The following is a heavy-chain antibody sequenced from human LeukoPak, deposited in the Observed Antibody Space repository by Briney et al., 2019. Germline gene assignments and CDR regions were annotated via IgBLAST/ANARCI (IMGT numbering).Heavy chain of an antibody. CDR2: IYPGDSDT. D-gene: IGHD6-19*01. CDR3: ARHIVGYSSGWYNYYYMDV. J-gene: IGHJ6*03. V-gene: IGHV5-51*01. Sequence: GESLKISCKGSGYSFTSYWIGWVRQMPGKGLEWMGIIYPGDSDTRYSPSFQGQVTISADKSISTAYLQWSSLKASDTAMYYCARHIVGYSSGWYNYYYMDVWGKGTTVTVSS. CDR1: GYSFTSYW.